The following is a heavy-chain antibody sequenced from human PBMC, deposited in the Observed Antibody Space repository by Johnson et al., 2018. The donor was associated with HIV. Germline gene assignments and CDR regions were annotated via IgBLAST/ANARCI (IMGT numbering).Heavy chain of an antibody. D-gene: IGHD3-22*01. CDR2: IYSGGST. CDR1: GFTFSSNY. Sequence: VQLVESGGGVVQPGRSLRLSCAASGFTFSSNYMSWVRQAPGKGLEWVSVIYSGGSTYYADSVKGRFTISRDNSKNTLYLQMNSLRAEDTALYYCAKVYYDSSGYGAFDIWGHGARVTVSS. J-gene: IGHJ3*02. V-gene: IGHV3-66*02. CDR3: AKVYYDSSGYGAFDI.